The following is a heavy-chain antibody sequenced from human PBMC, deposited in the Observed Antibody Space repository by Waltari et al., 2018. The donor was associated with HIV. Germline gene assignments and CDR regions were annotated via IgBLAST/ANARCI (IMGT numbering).Heavy chain of an antibody. CDR1: GFTFSDAW. CDR3: ATVPLEDRYTHRGGVPPAFFSY. V-gene: IGHV3-15*01. Sequence: EVLLVESGGGLVKPGGSLRLSCAVSGFTFSDAWMNWVRQAPGRGLEWVARIKSKIDYETTDYAAPGGGRFTLSRDDSTDMLHLQMNSLKVEDTAVYYCATVPLEDRYTHRGGVPPAFFSYWGQGTLVTVSS. D-gene: IGHD2-2*01. CDR2: IKSKIDYETT. J-gene: IGHJ4*02.